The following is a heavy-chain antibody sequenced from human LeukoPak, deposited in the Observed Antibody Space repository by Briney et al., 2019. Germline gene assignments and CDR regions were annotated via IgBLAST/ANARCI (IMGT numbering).Heavy chain of an antibody. CDR1: RYTFSNYD. D-gene: IGHD4-11*01. J-gene: IGHJ4*02. Sequence: ASVKVSCKASRYTFSNYDINWVRQATGQGLEWMGWISAYNGNTNYAQKLQGRVTMTTDTSTSTAYMELRSLRSDDTAVYYCARDLRRLTTVRSENFDYWGQGTLVTVSS. CDR3: ARDLRRLTTVRSENFDY. V-gene: IGHV1-18*01. CDR2: ISAYNGNT.